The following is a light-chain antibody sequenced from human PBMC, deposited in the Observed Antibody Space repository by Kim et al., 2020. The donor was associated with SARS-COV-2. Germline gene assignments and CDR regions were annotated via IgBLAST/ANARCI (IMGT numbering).Light chain of an antibody. J-gene: IGKJ3*01. Sequence: EIVLTQSPGTLSLSPGERATLSCRASQSVSSSYLAWYQQKPGQAPRLLIYGASSRATGIPDRFSGSGSGTDFTLTISRLEPEDFAVYYCQQYERRFTFGPGTKVDIK. CDR3: QQYERRFT. V-gene: IGKV3-20*01. CDR2: GAS. CDR1: QSVSSSY.